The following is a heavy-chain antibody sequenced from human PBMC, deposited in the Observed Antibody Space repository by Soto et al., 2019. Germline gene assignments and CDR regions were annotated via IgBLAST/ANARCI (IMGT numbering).Heavy chain of an antibody. CDR3: ARHADSSSYYYPFDY. CDR1: RYSIISGYY. CDR2: IFHGGTT. Sequence: PSETLSLTCCVSRYSIISGYYWGFIRQPPGKGLEWIGSIFHGGTTYYNPSLKSRLTISVDTSKNQFSLTLSSVTAADTAVYYCARHADSSSYYYPFDYWGQGSLVTVSS. V-gene: IGHV4-38-2*01. J-gene: IGHJ4*02. D-gene: IGHD3-22*01.